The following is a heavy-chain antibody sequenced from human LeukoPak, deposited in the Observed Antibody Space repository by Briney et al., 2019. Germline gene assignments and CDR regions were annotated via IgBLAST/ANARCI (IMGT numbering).Heavy chain of an antibody. CDR2: IYHGGST. D-gene: IGHD2-2*01. V-gene: IGHV4-38-2*02. J-gene: IGHJ5*02. CDR3: AKSSNWFDP. Sequence: PSETLSLTCTVSGGSISSSYYWSWIRQPPEKGLEWIGSIYHGGSTYFNPSLKSRVTISIDTSKNQFSLKLSSVTAADTAVYYCAKSSNWFDPWGQGTLVTVSS. CDR1: GGSISSSYY.